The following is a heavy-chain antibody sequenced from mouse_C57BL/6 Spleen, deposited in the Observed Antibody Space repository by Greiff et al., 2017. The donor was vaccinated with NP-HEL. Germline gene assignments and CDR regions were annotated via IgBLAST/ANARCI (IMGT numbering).Heavy chain of an antibody. D-gene: IGHD3-1*01. CDR3: ARSGEGYFDV. CDR1: GYAFSSYW. V-gene: IGHV1-80*01. J-gene: IGHJ1*03. Sequence: VKVVESGDELVKPGASVKISCKASGYAFSSYWMNWVKQRPGKGLEWIGQIYPGDGDTNYNGKFKGKATLTADKSSSTAYMQLSSLTSEDSAVYFCARSGEGYFDVWGTGTTVTVSS. CDR2: IYPGDGDT.